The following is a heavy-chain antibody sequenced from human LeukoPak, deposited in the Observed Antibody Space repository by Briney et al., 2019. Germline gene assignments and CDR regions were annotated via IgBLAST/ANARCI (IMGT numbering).Heavy chain of an antibody. CDR3: ARGSVVVPAATTYSLDY. Sequence: ASVKVSCKASGYTFTSYYMHWVRQAPGQGLEWMGIINPSGGSTSYAQKFQGRVTMTRDTSTSTVYMELSSLRSEGTAVYYCARGSVVVPAATTYSLDYWGQGTLVTVSS. CDR2: INPSGGST. J-gene: IGHJ4*02. CDR1: GYTFTSYY. V-gene: IGHV1-46*01. D-gene: IGHD2-2*01.